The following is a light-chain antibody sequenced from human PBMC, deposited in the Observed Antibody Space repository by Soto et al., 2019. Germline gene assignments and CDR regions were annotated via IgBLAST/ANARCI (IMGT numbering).Light chain of an antibody. J-gene: IGKJ1*01. CDR1: QGISSY. V-gene: IGKV1-8*01. CDR2: AAS. Sequence: AIRMTQSPSSLSASTGDRVTITCRASQGISSYLAWYQQKPGKAPKLLIYAASTLQSGVPSRFSGSGSGTDFTLTISCLQSEDFATYYCQQYYSYPGTFGQGTKV. CDR3: QQYYSYPGT.